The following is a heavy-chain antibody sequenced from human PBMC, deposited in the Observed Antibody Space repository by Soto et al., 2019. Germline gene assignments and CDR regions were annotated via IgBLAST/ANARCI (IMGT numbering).Heavy chain of an antibody. Sequence: GASVKVSCKASGYTFSRYDINWGRQATGQGLEWMGWMNPNSGNTGYAQKFQGRVTMTRNTSISTAYMELSSLRSEDTAVYYCARGGGYDYIWGSYLRYFDYWGQGTLVTVSS. CDR1: GYTFSRYD. CDR3: ARGGGYDYIWGSYLRYFDY. D-gene: IGHD3-16*02. CDR2: MNPNSGNT. V-gene: IGHV1-8*01. J-gene: IGHJ4*02.